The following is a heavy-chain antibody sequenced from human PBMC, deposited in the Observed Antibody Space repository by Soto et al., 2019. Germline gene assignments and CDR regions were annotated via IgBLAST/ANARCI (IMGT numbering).Heavy chain of an antibody. D-gene: IGHD6-19*01. CDR2: LSPKSGGT. Sequence: ASVKVSCKASGYTLTGYQMHWVRQAPGQGLEWMGWLSPKSGGTKYAQKFQGRVTMTRDTSISTAYLEVSSLTSDDTAVYYCSRPLAVTGTPVVDCWGQGTLVTVSS. J-gene: IGHJ4*02. CDR1: GYTLTGYQ. V-gene: IGHV1-2*02. CDR3: SRPLAVTGTPVVDC.